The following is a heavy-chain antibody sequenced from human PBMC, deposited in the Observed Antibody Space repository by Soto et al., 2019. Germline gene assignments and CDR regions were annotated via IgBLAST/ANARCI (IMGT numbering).Heavy chain of an antibody. J-gene: IGHJ4*02. CDR2: ISGSSQTI. Sequence: GGSLRLSCAASGFIFNTYSMNWVRQAPGKGLEWVSYISGSSQTIFYADSVRGRFTISRDNANNSTYLQMVSLRDEDTAVYYCARTLSWRRGPFDSWGQGALVTVSS. CDR3: ARTLSWRRGPFDS. D-gene: IGHD2-15*01. CDR1: GFIFNTYS. V-gene: IGHV3-48*02.